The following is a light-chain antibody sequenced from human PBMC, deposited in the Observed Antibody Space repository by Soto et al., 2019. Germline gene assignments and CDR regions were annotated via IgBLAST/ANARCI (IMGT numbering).Light chain of an antibody. J-gene: IGLJ3*02. CDR2: SNN. CDR3: AAWDDSLNGLV. V-gene: IGLV1-44*01. Sequence: QLVLTQPPSASGTPGQRVTISCSGSNSNIGSNSVIWYQQLPGTAPKLLMYSNNQRPSGVPDRFSGSKSGTSASLANSGLQSEDEADYYCAAWDDSLNGLVFGGGTKLTVL. CDR1: NSNIGSNS.